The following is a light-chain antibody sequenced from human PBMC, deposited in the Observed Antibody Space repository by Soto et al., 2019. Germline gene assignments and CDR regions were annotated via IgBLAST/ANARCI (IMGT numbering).Light chain of an antibody. J-gene: IGKJ1*01. CDR2: SAS. CDR1: QSVSSN. CDR3: QQYNSWPPT. Sequence: EIVMTQSPATLSVSPGERVTLSCGASQSVSSNLAWYQQKPGQAPRLLISSASTRGTGVPARFSGSGSGTEFTLTISSLQSDVFAVYYCQQYNSWPPTFGQGTKLDIK. V-gene: IGKV3-15*01.